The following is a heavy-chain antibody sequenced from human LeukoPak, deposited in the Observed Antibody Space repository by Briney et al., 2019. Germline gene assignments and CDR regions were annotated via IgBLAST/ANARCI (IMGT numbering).Heavy chain of an antibody. CDR1: DFTFSATW. D-gene: IGHD5-12*01. CDR2: IKSEIDGGAT. Sequence: GSLRLSCAASDFTFSATWMNWVRQAPGKGLEWVGRIKSEIDGGATDYAAPVQGRFTVSRDDSQGTLYLQMNSLKAEDTAVYYCTTGGSVIVAGTRAFDIWGQGTMVTVSS. J-gene: IGHJ3*02. CDR3: TTGGSVIVAGTRAFDI. V-gene: IGHV3-15*07.